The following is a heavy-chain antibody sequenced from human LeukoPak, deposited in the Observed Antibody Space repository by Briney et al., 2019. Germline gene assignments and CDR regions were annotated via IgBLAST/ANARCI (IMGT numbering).Heavy chain of an antibody. CDR1: GVTFSSYG. CDR3: TKWNGYGDY. J-gene: IGHJ4*02. CDR2: VSESGGST. V-gene: IGHV3-23*01. Sequence: GGSLRLSCAASGVTFSSYGMSWVRQAPGKGLEWVSGVSESGGSTYYTDSVKGRFTISRDNSRNTLYLQMNSLRAEDTAIYYCTKWNGYGDYWGQGILVTVSS. D-gene: IGHD3-3*01.